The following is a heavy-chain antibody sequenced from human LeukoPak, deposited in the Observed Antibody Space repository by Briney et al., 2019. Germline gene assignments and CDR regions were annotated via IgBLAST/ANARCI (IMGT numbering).Heavy chain of an antibody. J-gene: IGHJ4*02. CDR1: GYTFTSYA. Sequence: ASVKVSCKASGYTFTSYAMHWVRQAPGQRLEWMGWINAGNGNTKYSQKFQGRVTITRDTSASTAYMELSSLRSEDTAVYYCARDLDYGDYVGFDYWGQGTLVTVSS. CDR3: ARDLDYGDYVGFDY. V-gene: IGHV1-3*01. CDR2: INAGNGNT. D-gene: IGHD4-17*01.